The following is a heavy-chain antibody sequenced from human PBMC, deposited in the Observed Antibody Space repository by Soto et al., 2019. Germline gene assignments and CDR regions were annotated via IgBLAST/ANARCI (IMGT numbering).Heavy chain of an antibody. Sequence: HPGGSLRLSCAASGFTVSSDYMSWVRQAPGKGLEWVSVIYSGGSTYYADSVKGRFTISRDNSKNTLYLQMNSLRAEDTAVYYCAREISPGVGATDYWGQGTLVTVSS. CDR2: IYSGGST. J-gene: IGHJ4*02. D-gene: IGHD1-26*01. CDR3: AREISPGVGATDY. CDR1: GFTVSSDY. V-gene: IGHV3-66*01.